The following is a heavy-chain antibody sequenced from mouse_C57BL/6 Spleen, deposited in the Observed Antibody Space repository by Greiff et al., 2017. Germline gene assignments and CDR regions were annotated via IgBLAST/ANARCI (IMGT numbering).Heavy chain of an antibody. J-gene: IGHJ4*01. CDR2: IYPGDGDT. Sequence: QVQLQQSGAELVKPGASVKISCKASGYAFSSYWMNWVKQRPGKGLEWIGQIYPGDGDTNYNGKFKGKATLTADKSSSTAYMQLSSLTSEDSAVYFCARGSNDYDDAMDYWGQGTSVTVSS. D-gene: IGHD2-4*01. CDR1: GYAFSSYW. CDR3: ARGSNDYDDAMDY. V-gene: IGHV1-80*01.